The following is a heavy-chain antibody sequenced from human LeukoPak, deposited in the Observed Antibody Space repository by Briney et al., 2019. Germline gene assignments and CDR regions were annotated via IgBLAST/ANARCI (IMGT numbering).Heavy chain of an antibody. CDR1: GYTFTSYG. V-gene: IGHV1-2*02. CDR2: INPNSGGT. D-gene: IGHD6-19*01. CDR3: TKWNTWYFHSSGYFMDV. Sequence: ASVKVSCKASGYTFTSYGISWVRQAPGQGLEWMGWINPNSGGTTYAQKFQGRVIMTRDTSISTAYMELSGLRSDDTSVYYCTKWNTWYFHSSGYFMDVWGKGTTVTVSS. J-gene: IGHJ6*03.